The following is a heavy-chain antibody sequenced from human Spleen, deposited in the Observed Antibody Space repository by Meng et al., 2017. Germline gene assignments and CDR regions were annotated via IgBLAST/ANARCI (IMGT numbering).Heavy chain of an antibody. J-gene: IGHJ5*02. CDR3: ARDGVGYGSGTNKWFDP. D-gene: IGHD3-10*01. CDR1: GGSISTGGYY. Sequence: QLQLQESGPGLVKPSQTLFLTCTVSGGSISTGGYYWNWSRHHPGKGLEWIGYIYYSGSTFYNPSLKSRVTMSVDTSKNQFALHLTSVTAADTAVYYCARDGVGYGSGTNKWFDPWGQGTLVTVSS. CDR2: IYYSGST. V-gene: IGHV4-31*03.